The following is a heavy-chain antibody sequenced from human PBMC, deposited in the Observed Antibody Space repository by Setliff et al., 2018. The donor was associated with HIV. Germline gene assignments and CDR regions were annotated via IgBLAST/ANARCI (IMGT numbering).Heavy chain of an antibody. D-gene: IGHD2-2*01. Sequence: ASVKVSCKASGYTFISYGVSWVRQAPGHGFQWMGWISPKYGGTNYAQNFQGRVTMTRDTSISTAYMELSSLGSDDTAVYFCARDTSSSYWGQGTPVTVSS. J-gene: IGHJ4*02. V-gene: IGHV1-18*01. CDR3: ARDTSSSY. CDR2: ISPKYGGT. CDR1: GYTFISYG.